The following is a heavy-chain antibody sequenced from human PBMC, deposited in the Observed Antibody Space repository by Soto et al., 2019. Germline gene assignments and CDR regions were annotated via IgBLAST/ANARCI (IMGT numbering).Heavy chain of an antibody. J-gene: IGHJ6*02. D-gene: IGHD3-10*01. CDR1: GFTFSDYT. CDR3: ARDIGNYYGMDV. CDR2: ISSVSSYI. Sequence: EVQLVDSGGGLVKPGGSLRLSCAASGFTFSDYTMNWVRQAPGKGLEWVSSISSVSSYIYYADSVKGRFTISRDNAKNSLWLQMNTLRAEDPAVYYCARDIGNYYGMDVWGQGTTVNVSS. V-gene: IGHV3-21*02.